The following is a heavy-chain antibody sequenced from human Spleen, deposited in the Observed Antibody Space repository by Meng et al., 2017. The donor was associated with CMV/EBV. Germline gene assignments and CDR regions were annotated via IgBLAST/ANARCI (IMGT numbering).Heavy chain of an antibody. CDR2: ISNSGSGNRK. D-gene: IGHD3-22*01. Sequence: GESLKISCAASGFTFSSYEMNWVRQAPGKGLEWVAYISNSGSGNRKNHADSVKGRFSISRDSARNSLYLQLNRLRAEDTAVYYCARGRYYYDSSGSASNAFDIWGQGTMVTVSS. CDR1: GFTFSSYE. J-gene: IGHJ3*02. CDR3: ARGRYYYDSSGSASNAFDI. V-gene: IGHV3-48*03.